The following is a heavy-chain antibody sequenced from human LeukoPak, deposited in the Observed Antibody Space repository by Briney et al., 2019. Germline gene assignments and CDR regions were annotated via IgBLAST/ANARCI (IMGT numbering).Heavy chain of an antibody. D-gene: IGHD4-11*01. CDR1: GGSISSYY. Sequence: SETLSLTCTVSGGSISSYYYSWIRQPPGKGLEWIGYIYYSESTNYNPSLKSRVTISVDTSKNQFSLKLSSVTAADTAVYYCARGNSDYILDYWGQGTLVTVSS. J-gene: IGHJ4*02. CDR3: ARGNSDYILDY. V-gene: IGHV4-59*01. CDR2: IYYSEST.